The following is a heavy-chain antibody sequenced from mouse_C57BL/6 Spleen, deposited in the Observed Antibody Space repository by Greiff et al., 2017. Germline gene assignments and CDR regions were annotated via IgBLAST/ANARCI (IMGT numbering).Heavy chain of an antibody. CDR2: IDPSDSYT. D-gene: IGHD3-2*02. Sequence: QVQLQQPGAELVRPGTLVKLSCKASGYTFTSYWMHWVKQRPGQGLEWIGVIDPSDSYTNYNQKFKGKATLTVDTSSSTAYMQLSSLTSEDSAVYYCARRAQALYFDYWGQGTTLTVSS. J-gene: IGHJ2*01. CDR1: GYTFTSYW. V-gene: IGHV1-59*01. CDR3: ARRAQALYFDY.